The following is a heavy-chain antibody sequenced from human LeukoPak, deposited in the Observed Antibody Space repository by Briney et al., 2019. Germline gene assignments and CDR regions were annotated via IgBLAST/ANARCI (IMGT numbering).Heavy chain of an antibody. Sequence: PGGSLRLSCAASGFTFSSYAMSWVRQAPGKGLEWVSAISGSGGSTYYADSVKGRFTISRDNSKNTLYLQMNSLRAEDTAVYYCAKATEQWLVLQSSDYWGQGTLVTVSS. CDR2: ISGSGGST. CDR3: AKATEQWLVLQSSDY. CDR1: GFTFSSYA. J-gene: IGHJ4*02. V-gene: IGHV3-23*01. D-gene: IGHD6-19*01.